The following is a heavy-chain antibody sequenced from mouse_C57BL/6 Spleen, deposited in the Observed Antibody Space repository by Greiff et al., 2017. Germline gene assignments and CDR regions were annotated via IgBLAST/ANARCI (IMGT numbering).Heavy chain of an antibody. J-gene: IGHJ2*01. CDR3: ARDGAGSFDY. CDR2: SRNKANAYTT. CDR1: GFTFSDFY. D-gene: IGHD3-3*01. Sequence: EVKLMESGGGLVQSGRSLRLSCATSGFTFSDFYMEWVRQAPGKGLEWIAASRNKANAYTTEYSASVKGRFIVSRDTSQSILYLQMNALRAEDTAIYYCARDGAGSFDYWGQGTTLTVSS. V-gene: IGHV7-1*01.